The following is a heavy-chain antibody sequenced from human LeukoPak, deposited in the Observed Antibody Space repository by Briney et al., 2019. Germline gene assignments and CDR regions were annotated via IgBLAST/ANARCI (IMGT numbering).Heavy chain of an antibody. V-gene: IGHV4-39*07. CDR3: ARRRARYLVRGVPGAFDI. CDR1: GGSISSSSYY. Sequence: KPSETLSLTCTVSGGSISSSSYYWGWIRQPPGKGLEWIGNIYYSGSTYYNPSLKSRVAISVATSKNQFSLNLSSVTAADTAVYYCARRRARYLVRGVPGAFDIWGQGTMVTVSS. J-gene: IGHJ3*02. D-gene: IGHD3-10*01. CDR2: IYYSGST.